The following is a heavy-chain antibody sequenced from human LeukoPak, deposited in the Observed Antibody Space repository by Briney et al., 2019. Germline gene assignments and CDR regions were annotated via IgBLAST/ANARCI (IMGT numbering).Heavy chain of an antibody. CDR1: GGSLSSSCYY. V-gene: IGHV4-39*07. D-gene: IGHD6-13*01. Sequence: SETLSLTCSVSGGSLSSSCYYWGWIRQTPGKGLEGIGSIYYSGGTHYNPSPKSRGTISVDTSKNQFSLKLGSVTAADTGVYYCARDVGQYRSSWYQAKYNGFDPWGQGTLVTVSS. CDR2: IYYSGGT. CDR3: ARDVGQYRSSWYQAKYNGFDP. J-gene: IGHJ5*02.